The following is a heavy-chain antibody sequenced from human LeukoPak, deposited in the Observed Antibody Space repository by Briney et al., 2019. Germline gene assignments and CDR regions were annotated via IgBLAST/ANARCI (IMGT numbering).Heavy chain of an antibody. CDR2: IYTSGST. Sequence: SETLSLTCTVSGGSISSYYWSWIRQPPGKGLEWIGYIYTSGSTNYNPSLKSRVTISVDTSKNQFSPKLSSVTAADTAVYYCARRRYSGNYFDYWGQGTLVTVSS. CDR1: GGSISSYY. CDR3: ARRRYSGNYFDY. J-gene: IGHJ4*02. D-gene: IGHD1-26*01. V-gene: IGHV4-4*09.